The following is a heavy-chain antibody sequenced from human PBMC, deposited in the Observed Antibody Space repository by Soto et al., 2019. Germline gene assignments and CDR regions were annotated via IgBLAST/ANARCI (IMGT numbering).Heavy chain of an antibody. J-gene: IGHJ6*02. CDR3: ARDYYDSSGYSAQVSYGMDV. CDR2: IYYSGST. V-gene: IGHV4-31*03. CDR1: GGSISSGGYY. D-gene: IGHD3-22*01. Sequence: PSETLSLTCTVSGGSISSGGYYWSWIRQHPGKGLEWIGYIYYSGSTYYNPSLKSRVTISVDTSKNQFSLKLSSVTAADTAVYYCARDYYDSSGYSAQVSYGMDVWGQGTTVTVSS.